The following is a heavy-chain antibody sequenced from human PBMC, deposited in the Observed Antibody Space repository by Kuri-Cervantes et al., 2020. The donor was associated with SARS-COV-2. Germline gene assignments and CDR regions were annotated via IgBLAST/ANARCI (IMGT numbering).Heavy chain of an antibody. D-gene: IGHD2-2*01. CDR3: EKDRARLEDIVVVPAAGIDY. CDR2: ISYDGSNK. J-gene: IGHJ4*02. V-gene: IGHV3-30*18. Sequence: GESLKISCAASGFTFSSYGMHWVRQAPGKGLEWVAVISYDGSNKYYADPVKGRFTISRDNSKNTLYLQMNSLRAEDTAVYYCEKDRARLEDIVVVPAAGIDYWGQGTLVTVSS. CDR1: GFTFSSYG.